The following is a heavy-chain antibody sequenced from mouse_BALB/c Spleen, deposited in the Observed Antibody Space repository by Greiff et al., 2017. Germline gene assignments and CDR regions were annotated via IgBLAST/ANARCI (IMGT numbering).Heavy chain of an antibody. D-gene: IGHD2-14*01. CDR2: ISSGGSYT. CDR3: ARNYRSYY. Sequence: DVKLMESGGGLVKPGGSLKLSCAASGFTFSSYAMSWVRQTPEKRLEWVATISSGGSYTYYPDSVKGRFTISRDNAKNTLYLQMSSLRSEDTAMYYCARNYRSYYWGQGTTLTVSS. CDR1: GFTFSSYA. V-gene: IGHV5-9-3*01. J-gene: IGHJ2*01.